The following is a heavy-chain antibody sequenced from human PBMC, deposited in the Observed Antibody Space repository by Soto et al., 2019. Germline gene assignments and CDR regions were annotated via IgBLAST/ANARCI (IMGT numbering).Heavy chain of an antibody. J-gene: IGHJ6*02. CDR3: ARVVVVPAAIGDLYGMDV. Sequence: GASVKVSCKASGYTLTSYGLSWVRQAPGQGLEWMGWISAYNVNTNYAQKLQDRVTMTTDRSTNTAYMELRSLRSDDTAVYYCARVVVVPAAIGDLYGMDVWGQGTTVTVSS. V-gene: IGHV1-18*01. CDR1: GYTLTSYG. D-gene: IGHD2-2*01. CDR2: ISAYNVNT.